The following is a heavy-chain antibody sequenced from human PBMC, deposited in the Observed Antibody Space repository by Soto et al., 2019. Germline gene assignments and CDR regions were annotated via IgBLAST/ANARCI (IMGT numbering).Heavy chain of an antibody. CDR1: GGPFSGYY. CDR3: ARRHCTNGVCPFYYYYGMDV. CDR2: INHSGST. J-gene: IGHJ6*02. V-gene: IGHV4-34*01. D-gene: IGHD2-8*01. Sequence: ASETLSLTCAVYGGPFSGYYWSWIRQPPGKGLEWIGEINHSGSTNYNPSLKSRVTISVDTSKNQFSLKLSSVTAADTAVYYCARRHCTNGVCPFYYYYGMDVWGQGTTVTVSS.